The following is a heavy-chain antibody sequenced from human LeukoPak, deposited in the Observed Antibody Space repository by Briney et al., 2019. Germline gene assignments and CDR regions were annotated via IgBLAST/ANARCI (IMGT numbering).Heavy chain of an antibody. CDR3: ARIIAVGGTDWFDP. D-gene: IGHD6-13*01. J-gene: IGHJ5*02. CDR1: GFTFSDYY. CDR2: ISSSGSTI. V-gene: IGHV3-11*01. Sequence: GRSLRVSCAASGFTFSDYYMSWVRQAPGEGLGWGSYISSSGSTIYYADSVKGRFTISRDNAKNSLYLQMNSLRAEDTAVYYCARIIAVGGTDWFDPWGQGTLVTVSS.